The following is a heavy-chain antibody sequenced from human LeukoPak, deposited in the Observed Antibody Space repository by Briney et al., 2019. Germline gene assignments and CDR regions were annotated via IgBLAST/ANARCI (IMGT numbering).Heavy chain of an antibody. J-gene: IGHJ4*02. CDR2: IYYSGSP. CDR3: ARPPYCSGGSCRDY. D-gene: IGHD2-15*01. CDR1: GVSISSYY. V-gene: IGHV4-59*08. Sequence: SETLSLTCTVSGVSISSYYWSWIRQPPGKGLEWVGYIYYSGSPNYNPSLKSRVTISVDTSKNQFSLKLSSVTAADTAVYYCARPPYCSGGSCRDYWGQGTLVTVSS.